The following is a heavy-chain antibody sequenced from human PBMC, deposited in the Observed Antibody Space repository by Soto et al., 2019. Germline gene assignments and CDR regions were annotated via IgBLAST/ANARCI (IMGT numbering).Heavy chain of an antibody. CDR2: FGSSGNT. Sequence: WGSLRLSCAASGFTFINYGIIFVRQAPCKGLEWVSTFGSSGNTYYADSVKGRFTISRDNSRNTLYLHMSSLRAEDTAIYYCAKRGEKTGRNFDCWGQGTLVTVSS. CDR3: AKRGEKTGRNFDC. D-gene: IGHD3-10*01. J-gene: IGHJ4*02. CDR1: GFTFINYG. V-gene: IGHV3-23*01.